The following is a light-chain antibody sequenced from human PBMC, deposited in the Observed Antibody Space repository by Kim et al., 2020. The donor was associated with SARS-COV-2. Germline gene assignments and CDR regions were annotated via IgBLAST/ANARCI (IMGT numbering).Light chain of an antibody. J-gene: IGKJ4*01. CDR1: QTVRTN. CDR2: LAS. CDR3: QQRNAWPLT. V-gene: IGKV3-15*01. Sequence: EIVMTQSPATLSVSPVERATLSCRASQTVRTNLVWYQQKPGQAPRVLIDLASNRATGIPARFSGSGSGTDFTLTISSLQSDDVAVYYCQQRNAWPLTFGGGTKVDIK.